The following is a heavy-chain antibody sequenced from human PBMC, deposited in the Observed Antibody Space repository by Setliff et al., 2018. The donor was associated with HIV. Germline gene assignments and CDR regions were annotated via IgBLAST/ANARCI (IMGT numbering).Heavy chain of an antibody. J-gene: IGHJ1*01. CDR1: GYIFTSYG. CDR3: ARDPSSGIYYDSSGQYFQN. V-gene: IGHV1-18*01. D-gene: IGHD3-22*01. CDR2: ISAYNGNT. Sequence: GASVKVSCKASGYIFTSYGISWVRQAPGQGLECMGWISAYNGNTNYAQKFQGRVSMTIDTSTSTAYMGLRSLRPDDTAVYFCARDPSSGIYYDSSGQYFQNWGQGTLVTVSS.